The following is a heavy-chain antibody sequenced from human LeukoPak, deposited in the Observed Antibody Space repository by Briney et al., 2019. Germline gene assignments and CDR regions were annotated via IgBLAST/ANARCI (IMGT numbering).Heavy chain of an antibody. CDR3: AVTRTRGDH. CDR2: INQDGNDK. V-gene: IGHV3-7*03. CDR1: GFTFSNYW. Sequence: GGSLRLCCAASGFTFSNYWMTWVRQAPGKGLEWVANINQDGNDKYYVDSVKGRFTISRDNTKRSLFLQMNSLRAEDTAVYYCAVTRTRGDHWGQGTLVTVSS. J-gene: IGHJ4*02. D-gene: IGHD2-21*01.